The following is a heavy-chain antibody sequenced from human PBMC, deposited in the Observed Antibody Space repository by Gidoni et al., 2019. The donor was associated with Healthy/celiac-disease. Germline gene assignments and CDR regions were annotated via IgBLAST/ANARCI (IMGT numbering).Heavy chain of an antibody. Sequence: QVQLVESGGGVVQPGRSLRLSCAASGFTCSSYGMHWVRQAPGKGLEWVAVISYDGSNKYYADSVKGRFTISRDNSKNTLYLQMNSLRAEDTAVYYCAKEVSKWEPKGWFDPWGQGTLVTVSS. V-gene: IGHV3-30*18. CDR1: GFTCSSYG. CDR2: ISYDGSNK. D-gene: IGHD1-26*01. CDR3: AKEVSKWEPKGWFDP. J-gene: IGHJ5*02.